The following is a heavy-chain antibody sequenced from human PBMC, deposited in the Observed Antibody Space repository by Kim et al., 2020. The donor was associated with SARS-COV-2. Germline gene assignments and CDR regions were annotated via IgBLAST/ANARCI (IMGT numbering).Heavy chain of an antibody. CDR1: GFTFSSYS. D-gene: IGHD7-27*01. CDR3: ARGGDGYYYYMDV. CDR2: ISSSSSYI. Sequence: GSLRLSCAASGFTFSSYSMNWVRQAPGKGLEWVSSISSSSSYIYYADSVKGRFTISRDNAKNSLYLQMNSLRAEDTAVYYCARGGDGYYYYMDVWGKGTTVTVSS. V-gene: IGHV3-21*01. J-gene: IGHJ6*03.